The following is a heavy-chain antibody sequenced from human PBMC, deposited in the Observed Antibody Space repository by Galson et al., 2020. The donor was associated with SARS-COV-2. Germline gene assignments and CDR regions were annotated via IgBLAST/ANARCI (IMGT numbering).Heavy chain of an antibody. D-gene: IGHD3-9*01. CDR3: ARVPASYDILAGYYVPHDAFDI. V-gene: IGHV4-39*07. CDR2: IYYSGST. Sequence: ASETLSLTCTVSGGSISSSSYYWGWIRQPPGKGLEWIGSIYYSGSTYYNPSLKSRVTISVDTSKNQFSLKLSSVTAADTAVYYCARVPASYDILAGYYVPHDAFDIWGQGTMVTVSS. CDR1: GGSISSSSYY. J-gene: IGHJ3*02.